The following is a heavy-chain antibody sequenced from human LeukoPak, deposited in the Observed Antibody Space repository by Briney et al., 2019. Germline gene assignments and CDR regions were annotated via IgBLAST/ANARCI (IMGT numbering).Heavy chain of an antibody. J-gene: IGHJ5*02. CDR3: ARVWIVVVPAATSYNWFDP. CDR1: GASISDTDYY. Sequence: PSETLSLTCNVSGASISDTDYYWAWIRQPPGKGLEWIANVLDSETIFYNPSLKSRVTISVDTSKNQFSLKLSSVTAADTAVYYCARVWIVVVPAATSYNWFDPWGQGTLVTVSS. D-gene: IGHD2-2*01. CDR2: VLDSETI. V-gene: IGHV4-39*07.